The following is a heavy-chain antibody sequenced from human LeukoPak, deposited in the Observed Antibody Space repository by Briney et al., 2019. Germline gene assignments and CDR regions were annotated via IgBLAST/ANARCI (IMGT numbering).Heavy chain of an antibody. CDR2: ILHSGST. CDR1: GVSITSDTYC. CDR3: ARTRDFWSGYFDY. D-gene: IGHD3-3*01. V-gene: IGHV4-30-2*01. J-gene: IGHJ4*02. Sequence: PSQTLSLTCAVSGVSITSDTYCWSWLRQPPGKGLEWIGYILHSGSTYYNPSLKSRVTISIDTSKSQFSLKLSSVTAADTAVYYCARTRDFWSGYFDYWGQGTLVTVSS.